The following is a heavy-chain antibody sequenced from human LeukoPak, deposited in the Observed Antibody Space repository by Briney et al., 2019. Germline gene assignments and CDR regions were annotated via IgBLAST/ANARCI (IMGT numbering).Heavy chain of an antibody. D-gene: IGHD6-19*01. CDR3: ARPVEIAVAGPIEY. J-gene: IGHJ4*02. CDR2: IFFSGST. V-gene: IGHV4-39*01. CDR1: GASISNSRDY. Sequence: SETLSLTCTVSGASISNSRDYWGWIRQPPGKGLEWIGSIFFSGSTYYNPSLKSRAAISVDSSKNQLSLKLSSVTAADTAFYYCARPVEIAVAGPIEYWGQGTLVPVSS.